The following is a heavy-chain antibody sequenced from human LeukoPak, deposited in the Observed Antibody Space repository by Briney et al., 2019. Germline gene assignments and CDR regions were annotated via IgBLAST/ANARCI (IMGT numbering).Heavy chain of an antibody. CDR1: GFTFSSYG. V-gene: IGHV3-23*01. D-gene: IGHD2-15*01. J-gene: IGHJ5*02. CDR2: ISGSGGST. CDR3: AKDGVVAALGDNWFDP. Sequence: PGGSLRLSCAASGFTFSSYGMSWVHQAPGKGLEWVSAISGSGGSTYYADSVKGRFTISRDNSKNTLSLQMNSLRAEDTALYYCAKDGVVAALGDNWFDPWGQGTLVTVSS.